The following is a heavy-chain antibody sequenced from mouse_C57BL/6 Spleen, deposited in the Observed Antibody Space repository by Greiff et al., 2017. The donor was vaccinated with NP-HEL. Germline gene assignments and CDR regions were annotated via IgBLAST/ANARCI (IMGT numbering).Heavy chain of an antibody. CDR1: GFTFSDYG. CDR2: ISSGSSTI. V-gene: IGHV5-17*01. D-gene: IGHD2-3*01. Sequence: EVMLVESGGGLVKPGGSLKLSCAASGFTFSDYGMHWVRQAPEKGLEWVAYISSGSSTIYYADTVKGRFTISRDNAKNTLFLQMTSLRSEDTAMYYCARREDDGYYYAMDYWGQGTSVTVSS. CDR3: ARREDDGYYYAMDY. J-gene: IGHJ4*01.